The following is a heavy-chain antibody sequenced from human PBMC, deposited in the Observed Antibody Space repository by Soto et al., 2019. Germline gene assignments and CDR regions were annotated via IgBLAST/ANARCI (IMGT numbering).Heavy chain of an antibody. CDR1: GGSISSVHW. J-gene: IGHJ4*02. D-gene: IGHD2-2*02. Sequence: PSETLSLTCAVSGGSISSVHWWSWVRQSPGKGLEWIGEIQQSGDTLYSPSLKSRVTISIDKSKNQFSLNLDSLTAADTAVYYCGRQGSYTTEYWGQGTLVTVSS. CDR2: IQQSGDT. V-gene: IGHV4-4*02. CDR3: GRQGSYTTEY.